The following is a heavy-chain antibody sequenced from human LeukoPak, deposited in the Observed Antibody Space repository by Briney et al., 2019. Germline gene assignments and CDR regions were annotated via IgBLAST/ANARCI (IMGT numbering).Heavy chain of an antibody. CDR1: GFTFSSYS. V-gene: IGHV3-21*01. D-gene: IGHD2-2*01. CDR2: ISSSSYI. J-gene: IGHJ6*02. CDR3: ARESIVVVPAADYYYYGMDV. Sequence: GGSLRLSCAAFGFTFSSYSMNWVRQAPGKGLEWVSSISSSSYIYYADSVKGRFTISRDNAKNSLYLQMNSLRAEDTAVYYCARESIVVVPAADYYYYGMDVWGQGTTVTVSS.